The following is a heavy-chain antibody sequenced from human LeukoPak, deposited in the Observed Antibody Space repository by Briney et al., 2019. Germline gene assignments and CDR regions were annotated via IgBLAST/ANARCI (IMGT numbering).Heavy chain of an antibody. CDR3: ARGPGIYYYYYYMDV. J-gene: IGHJ6*03. CDR2: IIPIFGTA. CDR1: GGTFSSYA. Sequence: SVKVSCKASGGTFSSYAISWVRQAPGQGLEWMGGIIPIFGTANYAQKLQGRVTITADESTSTAYMELSSLRSEDTAVYYCARGPGIYYYYYYMDVWGKGTTVTVSS. V-gene: IGHV1-69*13.